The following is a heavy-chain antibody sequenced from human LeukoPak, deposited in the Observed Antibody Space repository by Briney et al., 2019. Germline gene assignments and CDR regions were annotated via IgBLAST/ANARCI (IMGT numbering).Heavy chain of an antibody. Sequence: GGSLRLSCAASGFTVSSNYMSWVRQAPGKGLEWVSVIYSGGSTYYADSVKGRFTISRDNSKNTLYLQMNSLRAEDTAVYYCARVPQAAGSGSSGTRIYYYYYYMDVWGKGTTVTVSS. CDR1: GFTVSSNY. D-gene: IGHD3-10*01. J-gene: IGHJ6*03. CDR2: IYSGGST. V-gene: IGHV3-53*01. CDR3: ARVPQAAGSGSSGTRIYYYYYYMDV.